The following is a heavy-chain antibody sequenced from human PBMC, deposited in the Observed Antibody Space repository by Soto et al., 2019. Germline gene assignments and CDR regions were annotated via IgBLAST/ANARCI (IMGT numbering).Heavy chain of an antibody. CDR2: ISSSSSTI. Sequence: GGSLRLSCAASGFTFSSYSMNWVRQAPGKGLEWVSYISSSSSTIYYADSVKGRFTISRDNAKNSLYLQMNSLRDEDTAVYYCARDLWFGELLYGGEYYYYGMDVWGQGTTVTVSS. CDR1: GFTFSSYS. J-gene: IGHJ6*02. CDR3: ARDLWFGELLYGGEYYYYGMDV. D-gene: IGHD3-10*01. V-gene: IGHV3-48*02.